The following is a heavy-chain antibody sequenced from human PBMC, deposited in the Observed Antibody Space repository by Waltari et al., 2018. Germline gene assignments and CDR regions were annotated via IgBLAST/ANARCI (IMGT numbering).Heavy chain of an antibody. CDR3: ARVGMYYFDY. CDR1: GTTFTDYF. J-gene: IGHJ4*02. CDR2: INPNSGGT. Sequence: QAHLVQSGSEVKKLGASGKVPCKASGTTFTDYFIHGFRQPPVQGLDGMGLINPNSGGTKYEQKFQGRVNMTRDTSISTAYMELSRLRSEDTAVYYCARVGMYYFDYWGQGTLVTVSS. V-gene: IGHV1-2*02. D-gene: IGHD3-10*01.